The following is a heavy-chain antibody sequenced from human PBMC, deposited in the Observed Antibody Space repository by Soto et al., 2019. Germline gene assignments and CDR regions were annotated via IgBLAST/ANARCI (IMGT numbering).Heavy chain of an antibody. CDR3: ARHKGAGSHTLYSVGY. V-gene: IGHV3-23*01. J-gene: IGHJ4*02. CDR1: GFTFRTYA. CDR2: ISGSGVGI. D-gene: IGHD3-10*01. Sequence: EVQLLESGGGLVQPGGSLRLSCAASGFTFRTYAMGWVRQAPGKGLEWVSTISGSGVGIYYADSVKGRFTISRVNSKNTVYLQINSLRSGDTAMYYCARHKGAGSHTLYSVGYWGQGTLVSVSS.